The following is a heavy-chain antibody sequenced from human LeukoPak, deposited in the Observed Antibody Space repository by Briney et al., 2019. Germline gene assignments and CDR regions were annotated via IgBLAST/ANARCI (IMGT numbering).Heavy chain of an antibody. J-gene: IGHJ4*02. V-gene: IGHV3-66*02. CDR2: IYSGGST. D-gene: IGHD3-3*01. CDR1: GFTVSSNY. CDR3: ASFRITIFGVVTPFDY. Sequence: GGSLRLSCAASGFTVSSNYMSWVRQAPGKGLEWVSVIYSGGSTYYADSVKGRLTISRDNSKNTLYLQMNSLRAEDTAVYYCASFRITIFGVVTPFDYWGQGTLVTVSS.